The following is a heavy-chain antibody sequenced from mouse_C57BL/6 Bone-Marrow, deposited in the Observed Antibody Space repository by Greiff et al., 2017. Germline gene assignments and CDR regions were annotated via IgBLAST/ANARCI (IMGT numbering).Heavy chain of an antibody. Sequence: VQLQQPGAELVKPGASVKMSCTASGYTFTSYWITWVKQRPGHGLEWIGDIYPTSGRTNYNEKFKGKAILTVDTSSNTAYMQLSSLTSGDSAVFYCARSGPTGRSFDYWGQGTTLTVSS. CDR3: ARSGPTGRSFDY. V-gene: IGHV1-55*01. J-gene: IGHJ2*01. CDR2: IYPTSGRT. D-gene: IGHD2-10*01. CDR1: GYTFTSYW.